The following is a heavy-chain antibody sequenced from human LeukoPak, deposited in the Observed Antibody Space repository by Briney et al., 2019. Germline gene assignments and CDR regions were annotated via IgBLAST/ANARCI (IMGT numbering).Heavy chain of an antibody. CDR1: GGSISSYY. CDR3: ARVGLDSSGYYKLGY. Sequence: SETLSLTCTVSGGSISSYYWSWIRQPPGKGLEWIGYIYYSGSTNYNPSLKSRVTISVDTSKNQFSLKLSSVTAADTAVYYCARVGLDSSGYYKLGYWGQGTLVTVSS. J-gene: IGHJ4*02. D-gene: IGHD3-22*01. V-gene: IGHV4-59*01. CDR2: IYYSGST.